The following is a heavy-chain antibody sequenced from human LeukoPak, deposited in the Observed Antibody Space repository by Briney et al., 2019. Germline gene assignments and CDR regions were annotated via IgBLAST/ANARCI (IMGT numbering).Heavy chain of an antibody. V-gene: IGHV3-30*03. CDR1: GVTFSNYG. CDR3: TTKVIRGNSGDDYDD. J-gene: IGHJ4*02. Sequence: GGSLRLSCAASGVTFSNYGMHWVRQAPGKGLEWVALISSNGNDKLYGDSVKGRFTISRDDSKSTLYLQMNSLRVGDTAVYYCTTKVIRGNSGDDYDDWGQGTLVTVSS. D-gene: IGHD5-12*01. CDR2: ISSNGNDK.